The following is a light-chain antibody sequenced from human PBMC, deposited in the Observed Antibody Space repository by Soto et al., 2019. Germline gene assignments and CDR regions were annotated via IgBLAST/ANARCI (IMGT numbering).Light chain of an antibody. J-gene: IGKJ4*01. CDR1: QSVSN. CDR3: QLYGSSPRVLT. CDR2: GAS. Sequence: EVVLTQSPGTLSLSPGERATLSCRASQSVSNLAWYQQKPGQAPRLLIHGASSRATGIPDRFSGSGSGTDFTLTISRLEPEDFVVYYCQLYGSSPRVLTFGGGTTMDIK. V-gene: IGKV3-20*01.